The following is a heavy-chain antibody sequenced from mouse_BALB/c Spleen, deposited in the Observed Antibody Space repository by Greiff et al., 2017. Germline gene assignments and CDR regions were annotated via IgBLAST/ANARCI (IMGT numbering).Heavy chain of an antibody. Sequence: QVQLQQSQAELVRPGASVTLSCKASGYTFTDYEMHWVKQTPVHGLEWIGAIDPETGGTAYNQKFKGKATLTADKSSSTAYMELRSLTSEDSAVYYCTRVRGNYLFAYWGQGTLVTVSA. CDR3: TRVRGNYLFAY. V-gene: IGHV1-15*01. D-gene: IGHD2-1*01. J-gene: IGHJ3*01. CDR1: GYTFTDYE. CDR2: IDPETGGT.